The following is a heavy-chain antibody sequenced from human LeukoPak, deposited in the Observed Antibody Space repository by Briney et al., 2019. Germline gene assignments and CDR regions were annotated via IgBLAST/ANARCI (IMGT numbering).Heavy chain of an antibody. CDR3: ARTGGIAAAESWFDY. Sequence: SETLSLTCTVSGGSISSYYWSWIRQPPGKGLEWIGYIYYSGSTNYNPSLKSRVTISVDTSKNQFSLKLSSVTAADTAVYYCARTGGIAAAESWFDYWGQGTLVTVSS. CDR2: IYYSGST. J-gene: IGHJ4*02. D-gene: IGHD6-13*01. CDR1: GGSISSYY. V-gene: IGHV4-59*01.